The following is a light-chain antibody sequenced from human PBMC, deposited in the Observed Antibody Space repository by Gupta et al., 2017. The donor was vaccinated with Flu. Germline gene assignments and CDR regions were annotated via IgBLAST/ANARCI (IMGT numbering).Light chain of an antibody. CDR1: NWGDKY. J-gene: IGLJ1*01. Sequence: SPGQPASIPCSGGNWGDKYASWYQQTPGQSPVWVIYKDTKRPAGIPERSSGSNSGTTATLTIGGTQAMDDDDYYCQEWDSTTGVFGTGTKVTVL. CDR3: QEWDSTTGV. V-gene: IGLV3-1*01. CDR2: KDT.